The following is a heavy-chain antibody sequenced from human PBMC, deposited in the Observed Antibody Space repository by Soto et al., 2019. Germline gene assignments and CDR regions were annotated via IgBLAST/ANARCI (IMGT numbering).Heavy chain of an antibody. J-gene: IGHJ4*02. CDR2: ISYDGSNK. CDR3: ANSRRADKYSSGSTFDY. D-gene: IGHD6-19*01. Sequence: PGGSLRLSCAASGFNFSSYGMHWVRQDPGKGLEWVAVISYDGSNKYYADSVKGRFTISRDNSKNTLYLQMNSLRAEDTAVYYCANSRRADKYSSGSTFDYWGQGTLVTVSS. V-gene: IGHV3-30*18. CDR1: GFNFSSYG.